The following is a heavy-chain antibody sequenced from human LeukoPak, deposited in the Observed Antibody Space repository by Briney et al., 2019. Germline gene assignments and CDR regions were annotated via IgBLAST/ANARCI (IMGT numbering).Heavy chain of an antibody. D-gene: IGHD2-2*01. V-gene: IGHV4-38-2*02. Sequence: SETLSLTCTVSGYSISSGYYWGWIRQPPGKGLEWIGSIYHSGSTYYNPSLKSRVTISVDTSKNQFSLKVNSVTAADTAVYYCARGDCSSTICYSPMDVWGKGTTVTVSS. CDR3: ARGDCSSTICYSPMDV. CDR1: GYSISSGYY. CDR2: IYHSGST. J-gene: IGHJ6*03.